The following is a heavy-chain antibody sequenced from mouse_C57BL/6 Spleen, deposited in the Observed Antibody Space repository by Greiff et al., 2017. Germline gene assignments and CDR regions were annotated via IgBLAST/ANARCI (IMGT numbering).Heavy chain of an antibody. CDR2: IWSGGST. V-gene: IGHV2-4*01. CDR3: ASIGGGYDAMDY. Sequence: QVQLKESGPGLVQPSQSLSITCTVSGFSLTSYGVHWVRQPPGKGLEWLGVIWSGGSTDYNAAFISRLSISKDNSKSQVFFKMNSLQADDTAIYYCASIGGGYDAMDYWGQGTSVTVSS. J-gene: IGHJ4*01. D-gene: IGHD2-14*01. CDR1: GFSLTSYG.